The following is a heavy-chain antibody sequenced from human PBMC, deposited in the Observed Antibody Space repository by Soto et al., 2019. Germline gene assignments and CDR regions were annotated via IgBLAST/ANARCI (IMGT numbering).Heavy chain of an antibody. Sequence: GGSLRLSCAASGFTFSSYSMDWVRQAPGKGLEWVSYISSSSSTIYYADSVKGRFTISRDNAKNSLYLQMNSLRDEDTAVYYCARVGYDFWSGYPPIYYFDYWGQGTLVTVSS. CDR1: GFTFSSYS. CDR3: ARVGYDFWSGYPPIYYFDY. V-gene: IGHV3-48*02. CDR2: ISSSSSTI. D-gene: IGHD3-3*01. J-gene: IGHJ4*02.